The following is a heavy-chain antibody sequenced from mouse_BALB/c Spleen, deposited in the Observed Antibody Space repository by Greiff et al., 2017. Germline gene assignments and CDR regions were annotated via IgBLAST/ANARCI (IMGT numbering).Heavy chain of an antibody. V-gene: IGHV1S81*02. CDR3: TRSGIYYGYDWYFDV. CDR1: GYTFTSYY. D-gene: IGHD2-2*01. J-gene: IGHJ1*01. CDR2: INPSNGGT. Sequence: QVQLQQSGAELVKPGASVKLSCKASGYTFTSYYMYWVKQRPGQGLEWIGEINPSNGGTNFNEKFKSKATLTVDKSSSTAYMQLSSLTSEDSAVYYCTRSGIYYGYDWYFDVWGAGTTVTVSS.